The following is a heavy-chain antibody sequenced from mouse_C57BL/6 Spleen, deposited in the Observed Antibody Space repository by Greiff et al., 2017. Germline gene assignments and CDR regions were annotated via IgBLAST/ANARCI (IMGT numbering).Heavy chain of an antibody. V-gene: IGHV1-18*01. CDR2: INPNNGGT. CDR1: GYTFTDYN. CDR3: ARGGDYDGYYSAMDY. J-gene: IGHJ4*01. D-gene: IGHD2-3*01. Sequence: VQLKESGPELVKPGASVKIPCKASGYTFTDYNMDWVKQSHGKSLEWIGDINPNNGGTIYNQKFKGKATLTVYKSSSTAYMELRSLTSEDTAVYYCARGGDYDGYYSAMDYWGQGTSVTVSS.